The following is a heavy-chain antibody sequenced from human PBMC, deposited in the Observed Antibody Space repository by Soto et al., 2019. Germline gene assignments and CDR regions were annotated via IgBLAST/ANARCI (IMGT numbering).Heavy chain of an antibody. CDR2: IYYSGST. CDR3: ASSDPPSSGLPPYYDYSGMDV. V-gene: IGHV4-39*01. Sequence: QLQLQESGPGLVKPSDTLSLTCTVSGVSIRSSSYYWGWIRQPPGKGLEWIGSIYYSGSTYYNPSLKSRVTISVDTSKNQFSLELSSVAAADTAVYYCASSDPPSSGLPPYYDYSGMDVWGEGTTVIVSS. J-gene: IGHJ6*04. D-gene: IGHD6-19*01. CDR1: GVSIRSSSYY.